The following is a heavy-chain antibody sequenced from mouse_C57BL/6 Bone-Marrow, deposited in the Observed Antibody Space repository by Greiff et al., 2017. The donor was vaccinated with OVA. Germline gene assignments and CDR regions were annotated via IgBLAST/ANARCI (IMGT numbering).Heavy chain of an antibody. CDR2: IHPNSGST. V-gene: IGHV1-64*01. D-gene: IGHD2-4*01. CDR1: GYTFTSYW. Sequence: VQLQQPGTELVKPGASVKLSCKASGYTFTSYWMHWVKQRPGQGLEWIGMIHPNSGSTNYNEKFKSKATLTVDKSSSTAYMQLSSLTSEDSAVYYCARGGLRRVSICWYFDVWGTGTTVTVSS. CDR3: ARGGLRRVSICWYFDV. J-gene: IGHJ1*03.